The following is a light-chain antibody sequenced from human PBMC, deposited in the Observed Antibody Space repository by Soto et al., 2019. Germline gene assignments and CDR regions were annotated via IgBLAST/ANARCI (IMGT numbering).Light chain of an antibody. V-gene: IGKV1-9*01. CDR3: QHPKWA. Sequence: IQLTQSPSSLSASVGDRVTITCRASQDISGYVAWYQQRPGRAPQLLIYAASALQTGVPSRFSGSGSGTDFTLTITSLQPEDFGTYYCQHPKWAFGQGITVEI. J-gene: IGKJ1*01. CDR1: QDISGY. CDR2: AAS.